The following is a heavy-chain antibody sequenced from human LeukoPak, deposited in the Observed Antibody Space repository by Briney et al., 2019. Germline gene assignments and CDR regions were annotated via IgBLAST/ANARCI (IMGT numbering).Heavy chain of an antibody. Sequence: GGSLRLSCAASGFTFSSYGMHWVRQAPGKGLEWVAFIRYDGSNKYYADSVKGRFTISRDNSKNTLYLQMNSLRAEDTAVYYCAKDKPEYSSPAYYFDYWGQGTLVTVSS. D-gene: IGHD6-6*01. J-gene: IGHJ4*02. CDR3: AKDKPEYSSPAYYFDY. CDR1: GFTFSSYG. CDR2: IRYDGSNK. V-gene: IGHV3-30*02.